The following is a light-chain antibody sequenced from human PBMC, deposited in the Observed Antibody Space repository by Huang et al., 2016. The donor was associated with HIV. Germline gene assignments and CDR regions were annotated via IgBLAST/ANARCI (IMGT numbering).Light chain of an antibody. CDR3: QQYATSRT. CDR1: QSVRSSY. Sequence: EIVLTQSPGTLSLSPGERATLSCRASQSVRSSYLAWYQQKPGQAPRLLIYGASNRATGIPDRFSGSGSGTDFTLTISRLEPEDFAVYYCQQYATSRTFGQGTKVEIK. J-gene: IGKJ1*01. CDR2: GAS. V-gene: IGKV3-20*01.